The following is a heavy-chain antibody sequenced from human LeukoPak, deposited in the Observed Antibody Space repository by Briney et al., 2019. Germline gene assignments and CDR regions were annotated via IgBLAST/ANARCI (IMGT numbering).Heavy chain of an antibody. J-gene: IGHJ6*02. D-gene: IGHD1-26*01. CDR2: VSHRGAT. Sequence: PSETLSLTCSVSGASIKGFFGNWVRQTPEKGLEWIGYVSHRGATTSNPTLKSRVSITIDTSKSQISLTMTSVTAADSALYYCARDRRGSFYTFDLWGPGTTVSVS. CDR1: GASIKGFF. V-gene: IGHV4-59*01. CDR3: ARDRRGSFYTFDL.